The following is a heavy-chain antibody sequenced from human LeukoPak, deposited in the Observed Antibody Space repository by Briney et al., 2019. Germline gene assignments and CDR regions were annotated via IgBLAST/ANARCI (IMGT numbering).Heavy chain of an antibody. CDR1: GFTFSNAW. V-gene: IGHV3-15*01. CDR2: IKSKTDGGTT. CDR3: TTVRLAAADHFDY. J-gene: IGHJ4*02. D-gene: IGHD6-13*01. Sequence: GGSLRLSCAASGFTFSNAWMSWVRQAPGKGLEWVGRIKSKTDGGTTDYAAPVKGRFTISRDDSKNTLYLQMNSLKTEDPAVYYCTTVRLAAADHFDYWGQGTLVTVSS.